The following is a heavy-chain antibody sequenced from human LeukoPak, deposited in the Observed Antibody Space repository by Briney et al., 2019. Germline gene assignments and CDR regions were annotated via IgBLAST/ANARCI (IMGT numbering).Heavy chain of an antibody. CDR1: GLTFSSYS. D-gene: IGHD1-26*01. J-gene: IGHJ6*03. V-gene: IGHV3-21*01. CDR2: IRSSSSYI. Sequence: GGSLRLTCAASGLTFSSYSMYWVRQAPGKGLEWVSSIRSSSSYIYYADSVKGRFTISRDNAKNSLYLQMNSLRAEDTAVYYCARVVGNIVGNYYYYMDVWGKGTTVTISS. CDR3: ARVVGNIVGNYYYYMDV.